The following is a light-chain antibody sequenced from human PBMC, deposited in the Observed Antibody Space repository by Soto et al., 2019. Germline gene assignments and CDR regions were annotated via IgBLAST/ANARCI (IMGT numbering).Light chain of an antibody. V-gene: IGLV1-40*01. CDR2: GNS. Sequence: QSVLTQPPSVSGAPGQRVTISCTGSSSNIGAGFDVHWYHQIAGTAPKLLIYGNSNRPSGVPDRFSGSKSGTSASLAINGLLAEDEADYYCSSYTSSSTYVFGTGTKVTVL. CDR3: SSYTSSSTYV. J-gene: IGLJ1*01. CDR1: SSNIGAGFD.